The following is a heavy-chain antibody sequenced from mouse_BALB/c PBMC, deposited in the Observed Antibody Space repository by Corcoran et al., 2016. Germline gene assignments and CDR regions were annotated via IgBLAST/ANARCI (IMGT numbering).Heavy chain of an antibody. V-gene: IGHV9-3-1*01. J-gene: IGHJ4*01. Sequence: QIQLVQSGPELKKPGETVKITCKASGYTFTNYGMNWVKQAPGKGLRWMGWINTYTGEPTYADDFKGRFSFSLETSASTAYLQINNLKNEDTATYFCAREPYAMDYWGQGTSVTVSS. CDR1: GYTFTNYG. CDR3: AREPYAMDY. D-gene: IGHD6-1*01. CDR2: INTYTGEP.